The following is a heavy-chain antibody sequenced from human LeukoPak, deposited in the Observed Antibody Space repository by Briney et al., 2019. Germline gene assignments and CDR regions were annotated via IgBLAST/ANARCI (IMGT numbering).Heavy chain of an antibody. V-gene: IGHV3-30-3*01. CDR1: GFTFPIYA. CDR2: ISYDGGNK. J-gene: IGHJ4*02. D-gene: IGHD6-19*01. CDR3: AREAAVSGPSYFDF. Sequence: GGSLRLSCAASGFTFPIYAIHWVRQAPGKGLEWVAVISYDGGNKYYADSVKGRFTISRDNSKNTLYLQMNSLRAEDTAVYYCAREAAVSGPSYFDFWGQGTLVTVSS.